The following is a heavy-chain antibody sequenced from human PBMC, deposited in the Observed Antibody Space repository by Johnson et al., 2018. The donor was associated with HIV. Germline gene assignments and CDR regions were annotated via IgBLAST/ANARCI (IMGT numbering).Heavy chain of an antibody. J-gene: IGHJ3*02. CDR1: GFTVSSNY. CDR2: ISSSGSTI. CDR3: ARGWDSSSSAFDI. Sequence: VQLVESGGGLVQPGGSLRLSCAASGFTVSSNYMSWIRQAPGKGLEWVSYISSSGSTIYYADSVKGRFTISRDNAKNSLYLQMNSLSAEDTAVYYCARGWDSSSSAFDIWGQGTTVTVSS. V-gene: IGHV3-11*04. D-gene: IGHD6-6*01.